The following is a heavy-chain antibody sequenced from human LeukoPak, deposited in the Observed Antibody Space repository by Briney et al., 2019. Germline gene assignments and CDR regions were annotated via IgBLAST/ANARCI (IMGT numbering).Heavy chain of an antibody. V-gene: IGHV1-18*01. CDR1: GYTFTSYG. D-gene: IGHD2-2*01. CDR3: ARVDIIVVVPAAMNY. J-gene: IGHJ4*02. CDR2: ISAYNGNT. Sequence: ASVKVSCKASGYTFTSYGISWVRQAPGQGLEWMGWISAYNGNTNYAQKLQGRVTMTTDTSTSTAYMELRSLRSDDTAMYYCARVDIIVVVPAAMNYWGQGTLVTVSS.